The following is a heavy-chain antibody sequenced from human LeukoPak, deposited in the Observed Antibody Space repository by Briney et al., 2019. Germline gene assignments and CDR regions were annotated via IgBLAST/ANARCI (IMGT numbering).Heavy chain of an antibody. D-gene: IGHD3-10*01. CDR2: ISRSGGST. J-gene: IGHJ4*02. Sequence: GGSLRLSCAAFGFTFDNYAMTWVRQAPGKGLEWVSAISRSGGSTFYADSVMGRFTISRDNSYNTLYLQMKSLRAGDTAVYFCAKELDGSGSSNNPEFSSFDHWGQGTLVTVSS. V-gene: IGHV3-23*01. CDR3: AKELDGSGSSNNPEFSSFDH. CDR1: GFTFDNYA.